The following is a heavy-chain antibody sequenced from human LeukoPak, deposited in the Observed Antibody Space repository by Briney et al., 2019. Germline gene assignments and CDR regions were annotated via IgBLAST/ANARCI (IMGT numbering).Heavy chain of an antibody. J-gene: IGHJ5*02. CDR2: INPNGGGT. CDR3: ARQLLRDNWFDP. V-gene: IGHV1-2*02. D-gene: IGHD2-2*01. Sequence: ASVKVSCKASGYTFTGYYMHWVRQAPGQGLEWMGWINPNGGGTNYAQKFQGRVTMTRDTSISTAYMELSRLRSDDTAVYYCARQLLRDNWFDPWGQGTLVTVSS. CDR1: GYTFTGYY.